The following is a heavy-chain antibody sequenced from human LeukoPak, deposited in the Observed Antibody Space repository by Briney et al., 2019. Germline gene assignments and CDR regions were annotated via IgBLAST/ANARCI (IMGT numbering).Heavy chain of an antibody. CDR2: IYYSGST. Sequence: PGGSLRLSCTVSGGSISSSSYYWGWIRQPPGKGLEWIGSIYYSGSTYYNPSLKSRVTISVDTSKNQFSLKLSSVTAADTAVYYCARIAADWNWFDPWGQGTLVTVSS. CDR1: GGSISSSSYY. CDR3: ARIAADWNWFDP. D-gene: IGHD6-13*01. J-gene: IGHJ5*02. V-gene: IGHV4-39*01.